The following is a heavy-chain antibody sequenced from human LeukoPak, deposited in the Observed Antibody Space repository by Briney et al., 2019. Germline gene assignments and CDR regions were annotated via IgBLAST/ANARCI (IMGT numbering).Heavy chain of an antibody. J-gene: IGHJ6*03. D-gene: IGHD3-22*01. CDR3: ARGYYDSRLYYYYMDV. Sequence: GSSVKVSCKASGGTFSSYAISWVRQAPGQGLEWMGGITPIFGTANYAQKFQGRVTITTDESTSTAYMELSSLRSEDTAVYYCARGYYDSRLYYYYMDVWGKGTTVTVSS. CDR2: ITPIFGTA. CDR1: GGTFSSYA. V-gene: IGHV1-69*05.